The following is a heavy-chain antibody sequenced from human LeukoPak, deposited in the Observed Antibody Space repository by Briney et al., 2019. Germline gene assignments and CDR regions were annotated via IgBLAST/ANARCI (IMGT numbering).Heavy chain of an antibody. D-gene: IGHD3-10*01. J-gene: IGHJ4*02. CDR1: GFTFSSYA. CDR3: VILPRITMVREDENY. CDR2: ISYDGSNK. V-gene: IGHV3-30*14. Sequence: PGGSLRLSCAASGFTFSSYAMHWVRQAPGKGLEWVAVISYDGSNKYYADSVKGRFTISRDNSKNTLYLQMSSLRAEDTAVYYCVILPRITMVREDENYWGQGTLVTVSS.